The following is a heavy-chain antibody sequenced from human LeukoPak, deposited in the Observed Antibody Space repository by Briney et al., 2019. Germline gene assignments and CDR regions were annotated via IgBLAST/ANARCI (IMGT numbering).Heavy chain of an antibody. CDR2: ISSSGSTI. CDR1: GFTFNNYG. J-gene: IGHJ6*03. CDR3: ARVRLDSSGYWYYYYYMDV. Sequence: PGGSLRLSCAASGFTFNNYGMHWVRQAPGKGLEWVSYISSSGSTIYYADSVKGRFTISRDNAKNSLYLQMNSLRAEDTAVYYCARVRLDSSGYWYYYYYMDVWGKGTTVTVSS. V-gene: IGHV3-48*04. D-gene: IGHD3-22*01.